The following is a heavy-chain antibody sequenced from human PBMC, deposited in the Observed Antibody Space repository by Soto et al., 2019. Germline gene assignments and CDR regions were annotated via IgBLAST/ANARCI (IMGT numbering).Heavy chain of an antibody. V-gene: IGHV1-18*01. Sequence: GASVKVYCKASGYTFTSYGISWVRQAPGQGLEWMGWISAYNGNTNYAQKLQGRVTMTTDTSTSTAYMELRSLRSDDTAVYYCARESTLLGYCSGGSCYSLPPSGDYAYWGQGTLVTVSS. D-gene: IGHD2-15*01. CDR2: ISAYNGNT. CDR3: ARESTLLGYCSGGSCYSLPPSGDYAY. J-gene: IGHJ4*02. CDR1: GYTFTSYG.